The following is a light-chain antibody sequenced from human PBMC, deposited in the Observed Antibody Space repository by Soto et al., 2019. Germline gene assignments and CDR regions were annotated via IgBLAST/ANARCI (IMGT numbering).Light chain of an antibody. V-gene: IGLV2-14*03. J-gene: IGLJ1*01. CDR1: SSDVGGYNS. CDR3: SSYKSSSTYV. CDR2: NVS. Sequence: QPSYVSRSHGQSITLSYTGTSSDVGGYNSVSWYLQHPGKAPKLMIYNVSNRPSGISNRFSGSKSGDTASLTISGLQAEDEDDYYCSSYKSSSTYVFGTGTKVTVL.